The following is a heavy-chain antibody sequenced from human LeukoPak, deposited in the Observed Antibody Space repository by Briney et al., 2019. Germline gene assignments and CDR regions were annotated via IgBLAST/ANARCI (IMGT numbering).Heavy chain of an antibody. CDR3: ARSYCSGGSCYLGYYYMDV. CDR2: MNPNSGNT. Sequence: ASVKVSXKASGYTFTSYDINWVRQATGQGLEWMGWMNPNSGNTGYAQKFQGRVTMTRNTSISTAYMELSSLRSEDTAVYYCARSYCSGGSCYLGYYYMDVWGKGTTVTVSS. J-gene: IGHJ6*03. CDR1: GYTFTSYD. V-gene: IGHV1-8*01. D-gene: IGHD2-15*01.